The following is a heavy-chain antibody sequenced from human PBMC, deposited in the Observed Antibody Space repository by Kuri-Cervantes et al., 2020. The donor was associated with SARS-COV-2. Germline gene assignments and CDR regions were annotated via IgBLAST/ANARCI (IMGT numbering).Heavy chain of an antibody. D-gene: IGHD6-19*01. Sequence: GGSLRLSGAASGFTFSSYEMNWVRQAPGKGLEWVSSISSRSNYIYYADSVEGRFTISRDSANNSLSLQMNSLRAEDTAVYFCAKGIAVAGTGKGSDYWGQGTLVTVSS. V-gene: IGHV3-21*04. J-gene: IGHJ4*02. CDR3: AKGIAVAGTGKGSDY. CDR2: ISSRSNYI. CDR1: GFTFSSYE.